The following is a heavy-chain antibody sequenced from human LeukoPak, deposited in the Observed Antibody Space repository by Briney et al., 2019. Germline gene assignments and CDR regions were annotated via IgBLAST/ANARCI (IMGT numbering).Heavy chain of an antibody. CDR3: ARAGGQDWNDRLSFDY. D-gene: IGHD1-1*01. J-gene: IGHJ4*02. CDR1: GGSISSGDCY. CDR2: IYYSGST. V-gene: IGHV4-30-4*01. Sequence: PSETLSLTCTVSGGSISSGDCYWSWIRQPPGKGLEWIGYIYYSGSTYYNPSLKSRVTISVDTSKNQFSLKLSSVTAADTAVYYCARAGGQDWNDRLSFDYWGQGTLVTVSS.